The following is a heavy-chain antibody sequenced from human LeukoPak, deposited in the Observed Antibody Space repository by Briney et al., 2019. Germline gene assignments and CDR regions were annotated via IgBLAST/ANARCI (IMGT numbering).Heavy chain of an antibody. CDR3: ARAPYYYDSSGYYLNWFDP. D-gene: IGHD3-22*01. Sequence: PSETLSLTCAVYGGSFSGYYWSWIRQPPGKGLEWIGYIYYSGSTNYNPSLKSRVTISVDTSKNQFSLKLSSVTAADTAVYYCARAPYYYDSSGYYLNWFDPWGQGTLVTVSS. CDR1: GGSFSGYY. CDR2: IYYSGST. V-gene: IGHV4-59*01. J-gene: IGHJ5*02.